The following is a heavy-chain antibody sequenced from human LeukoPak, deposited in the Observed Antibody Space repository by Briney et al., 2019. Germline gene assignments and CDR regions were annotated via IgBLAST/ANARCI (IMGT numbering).Heavy chain of an antibody. CDR3: ATSYYDFLRGQDRGYSNY. J-gene: IGHJ4*02. CDR1: GGSISSSSYY. V-gene: IGHV4-39*01. CDR2: IYYSGST. Sequence: ASETLSLTCTVSGGSISSSSYYWGWIRQPPGKGLEWIGSIYYSGSTYYNPSLKSRVTISVDTSKNQFSLKLSSVTAADTAVYYCATSYYDFLRGQDRGYSNYWGQGTLVTVSS. D-gene: IGHD3-3*01.